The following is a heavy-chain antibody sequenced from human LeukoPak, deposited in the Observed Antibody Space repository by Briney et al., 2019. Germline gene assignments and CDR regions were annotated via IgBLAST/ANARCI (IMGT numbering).Heavy chain of an antibody. CDR3: AREKGGAAAVDWYFHL. J-gene: IGHJ2*01. Sequence: SETLSLTCTVSGGSISSYYWSWIRQPPGKGLEWMGYIYYSGSTNYNPSLKSRVTISVDTSKNQFSLKLSSVTAADTAVYYCAREKGGAAAVDWYFHLWGRGTLVTVSS. CDR2: IYYSGST. D-gene: IGHD6-13*01. CDR1: GGSISSYY. V-gene: IGHV4-59*01.